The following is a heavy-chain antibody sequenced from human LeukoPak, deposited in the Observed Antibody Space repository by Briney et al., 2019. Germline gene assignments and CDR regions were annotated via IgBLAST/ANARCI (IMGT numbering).Heavy chain of an antibody. CDR3: ASGGDVLRYFEGRYGMDV. J-gene: IGHJ6*02. CDR2: IIPIFGIA. V-gene: IGHV1-69*04. CDR1: GGTFSSYA. D-gene: IGHD3-9*01. Sequence: ASVKVSCKASGGTFSSYAISWVRQAPGQGLEWMGRIIPIFGIANYAQKFQGRVTITADKSTSTAYMELSSLRSEDTAVYYCASGGDVLRYFEGRYGMDVWGQGTTVAVSS.